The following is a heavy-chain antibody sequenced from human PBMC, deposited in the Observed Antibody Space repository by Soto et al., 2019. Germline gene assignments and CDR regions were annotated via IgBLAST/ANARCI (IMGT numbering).Heavy chain of an antibody. CDR1: GFTFTSYW. J-gene: IGHJ6*02. CDR2: LNSDGSIT. D-gene: IGHD2-15*01. Sequence: GGSLRLSCAASGFTFTSYWMHWVRQAPGKGLVWVSRLNSDGSITNYADSVKGRFTISRDNAKNTLFLQMNSLRAEDTAVYYCAIGIKNYYGMDVWGQGTTVTVSS. V-gene: IGHV3-74*01. CDR3: AIGIKNYYGMDV.